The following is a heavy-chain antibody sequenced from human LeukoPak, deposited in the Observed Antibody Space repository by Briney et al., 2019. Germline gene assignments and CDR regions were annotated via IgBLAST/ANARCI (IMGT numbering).Heavy chain of an antibody. CDR2: VSHGGTT. Sequence: PSETLSLTCTVYGGSFSDYSWSWIRQPPGKGLEWIGEVSHGGTTNHNPSLESRVTISIDTSNSQFSLNLKSVTAADSGVYYCARDGIAVFGVITGNYYYMDVWGKGTTVTVSS. D-gene: IGHD3-3*01. CDR1: GGSFSDYS. CDR3: ARDGIAVFGVITGNYYYMDV. V-gene: IGHV4-34*01. J-gene: IGHJ6*03.